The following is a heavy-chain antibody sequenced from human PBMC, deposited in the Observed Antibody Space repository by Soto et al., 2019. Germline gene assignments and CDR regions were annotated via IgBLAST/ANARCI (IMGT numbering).Heavy chain of an antibody. Sequence: DVQLLESGGGLVEPGGSLRLSCAVSGFSVTDAWMNWVRQVPGKGLAWVGRIKSKFDGGSTDYAAPVKGRFTISKDDSKNTLYLHMNSLKTEDTAVYYRTIPTPDTPMVTSYYYFAMDVWGPGTTVSVSS. V-gene: IGHV3-15*07. CDR3: TIPTPDTPMVTSYYYFAMDV. CDR2: IKSKFDGGST. CDR1: GFSVTDAW. D-gene: IGHD5-18*01. J-gene: IGHJ6*02.